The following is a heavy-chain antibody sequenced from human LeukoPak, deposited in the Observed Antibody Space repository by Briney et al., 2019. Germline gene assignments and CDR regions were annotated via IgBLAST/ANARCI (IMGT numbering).Heavy chain of an antibody. CDR2: ISAYNGNR. J-gene: IGHJ6*02. D-gene: IGHD3-10*01. CDR1: GYTFTSHR. CDR3: ARAPRPGNYYGSSSFYYYYGMDV. Sequence: ASVKVSCKASGYTFTSHRITWVRQAAGQGLEWMGWISAYNGNRNYAQKFKGRVAMTTDTSTTTAYMELRSLRSDDTAVYYCARAPRPGNYYGSSSFYYYYGMDVWGQGTTVTVSS. V-gene: IGHV1-18*01.